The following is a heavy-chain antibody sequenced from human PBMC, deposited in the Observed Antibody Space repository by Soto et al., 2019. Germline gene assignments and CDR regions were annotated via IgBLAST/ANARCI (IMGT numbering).Heavy chain of an antibody. J-gene: IGHJ4*02. Sequence: QVQLVQSGAEVRKPGASVKVSCKPSGYTFNTYYLHWLRQAPGQALEWMGVIHPSGGGTTYAQKXLXXXTXXGDTSTTTVFMELSSLRSDDTAVYYCARGGHIAVVTASVDNWGQGTLVTVSS. V-gene: IGHV1-46*02. D-gene: IGHD2-21*02. CDR2: IHPSGGGT. CDR1: GYTFNTYY. CDR3: ARGGHIAVVTASVDN.